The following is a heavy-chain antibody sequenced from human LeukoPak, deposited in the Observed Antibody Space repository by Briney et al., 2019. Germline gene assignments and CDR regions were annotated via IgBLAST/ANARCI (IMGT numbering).Heavy chain of an antibody. CDR3: AKWTTTYLDY. Sequence: ASVKVSCKASGYTFTSYYIHWVRQAPGQGLERMGIINPSGGSTNYAQKFQGRVTMTRDTSTSTVYMELSSLRSEDTAMYYCAKWTTTYLDYWGQGTLVTVSS. J-gene: IGHJ4*02. D-gene: IGHD1-1*01. V-gene: IGHV1-46*01. CDR2: INPSGGST. CDR1: GYTFTSYY.